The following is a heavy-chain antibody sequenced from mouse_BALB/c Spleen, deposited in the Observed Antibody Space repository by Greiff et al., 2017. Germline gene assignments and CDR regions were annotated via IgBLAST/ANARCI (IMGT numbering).Heavy chain of an antibody. Sequence: EVQLQQSGPGLVKPSQSLSLTCTVTGYSIPSDYAWNWIRQFPGNKLEWMGYISYSGSTSYNPSLKSRISITRDTSKNQFFLQLNSVTTEDTATYYCARDRYAWFAYWGQGTLVTVSA. V-gene: IGHV3-2*02. CDR1: GYSIPSDYA. CDR2: ISYSGST. CDR3: ARDRYAWFAY. D-gene: IGHD2-14*01. J-gene: IGHJ3*01.